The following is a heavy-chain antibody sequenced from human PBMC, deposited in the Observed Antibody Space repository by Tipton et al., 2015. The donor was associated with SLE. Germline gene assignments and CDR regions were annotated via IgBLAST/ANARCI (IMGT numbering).Heavy chain of an antibody. CDR3: ARSKAVAADGFDY. J-gene: IGHJ4*02. V-gene: IGHV4-39*07. CDR1: GGSISSSSYY. CDR2: INHSGST. D-gene: IGHD6-19*01. Sequence: GSLRLSCTVSGGSISSSSYYWGWIRQPPGKGLEWIGEINHSGSTNYNPSLKSRVTISVDTSKNQFSLKLSSVTAADTAVYYCARSKAVAADGFDYWGQGTLVTVSS.